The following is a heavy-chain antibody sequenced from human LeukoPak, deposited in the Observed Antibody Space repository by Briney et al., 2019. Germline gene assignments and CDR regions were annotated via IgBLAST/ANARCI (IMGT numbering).Heavy chain of an antibody. V-gene: IGHV4-59*08. CDR2: IYYSGST. Sequence: PSETLSLTCTVSGGSISSYYWSWIRQPPGKGLEWSGYIYYSGSTNYNPSLKSRVTISVDTSKNQFSLKLSSVTAADTAVYYCARHAYGSGSYSDMDVWGQGTTVTVSS. D-gene: IGHD3-10*01. J-gene: IGHJ6*02. CDR3: ARHAYGSGSYSDMDV. CDR1: GGSISSYY.